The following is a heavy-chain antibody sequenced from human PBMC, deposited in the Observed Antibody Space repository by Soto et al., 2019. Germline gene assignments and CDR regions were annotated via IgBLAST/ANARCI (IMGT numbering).Heavy chain of an antibody. CDR3: AKVKDCSSPSCYKRFFYYYGMDV. CDR2: ISGSGGST. D-gene: IGHD2-2*02. Sequence: GGSLRLSCAASGFTFSSYAMSWVRQAPGKGLEWVSAISGSGGSTYYADSVKGRFTISRDNSKNTLYLQMNSLRAEDTAVYYCAKVKDCSSPSCYKRFFYYYGMDVWGQGTTVTVSS. J-gene: IGHJ6*02. V-gene: IGHV3-23*01. CDR1: GFTFSSYA.